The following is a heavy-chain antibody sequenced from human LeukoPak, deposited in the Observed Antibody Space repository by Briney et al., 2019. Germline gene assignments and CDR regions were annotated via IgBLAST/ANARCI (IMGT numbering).Heavy chain of an antibody. Sequence: PGVSLRLFCAASGFTFRNYGMSWVRQAPGKGLEWVSVISGSGGTTYYADSVKGRFTISRDNSKNTLYLQMNSLRAEDTSLYYCAKGRLDYGDYYVDDWGQGTLVTVSS. CDR1: GFTFRNYG. CDR2: ISGSGGTT. CDR3: AKGRLDYGDYYVDD. D-gene: IGHD2-21*02. J-gene: IGHJ4*02. V-gene: IGHV3-23*01.